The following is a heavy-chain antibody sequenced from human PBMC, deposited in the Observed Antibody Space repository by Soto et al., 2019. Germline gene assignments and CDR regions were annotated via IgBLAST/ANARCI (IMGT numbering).Heavy chain of an antibody. CDR2: MNPNSGNT. D-gene: IGHD7-27*01. Sequence: QVQLVQSGAEVKKPGASVKVSCKASGYTFTSYDINWVRQATGQGLEWMGWMNPNSGNTGYAQKFQGRVTMTRNTSISTAYMELSSLRSADTAVYYCASLPWANYYYSGMDVWGQGTTVTVSS. CDR3: ASLPWANYYYSGMDV. CDR1: GYTFTSYD. J-gene: IGHJ6*02. V-gene: IGHV1-8*01.